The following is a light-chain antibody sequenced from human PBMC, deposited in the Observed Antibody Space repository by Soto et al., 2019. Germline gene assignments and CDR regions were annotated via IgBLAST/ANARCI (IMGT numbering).Light chain of an antibody. V-gene: IGLV2-14*01. CDR3: SSYTSSSTLEV. CDR2: DVS. J-gene: IGLJ1*01. Sequence: QSVLTQPASVSGSPGQSITISCTGTSSDVGGYNYVSWYQQHPGKAPKLMIYDVSNRPSGGSNRFSGSKSGNTAPLTISGLQAEDEADYYCSSYTSSSTLEVFGTGTKVTVL. CDR1: SSDVGGYNY.